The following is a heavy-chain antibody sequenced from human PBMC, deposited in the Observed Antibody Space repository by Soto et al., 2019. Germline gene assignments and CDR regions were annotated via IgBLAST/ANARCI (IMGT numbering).Heavy chain of an antibody. J-gene: IGHJ4*02. CDR2: ISGSGGGT. CDR1: GFTFTNYA. V-gene: IGHV3-23*01. CDR3: AKADWGGWYGGPFDS. Sequence: GGSLRLSCAASGFTFTNYAMNWVRQAPGKGLEWVSAISGSGGGTYYADSVKGRFAISRDYSKNTLYLQMNSLRAEDTALYYCAKADWGGWYGGPFDSRGPGTLVTVSS. D-gene: IGHD6-19*01.